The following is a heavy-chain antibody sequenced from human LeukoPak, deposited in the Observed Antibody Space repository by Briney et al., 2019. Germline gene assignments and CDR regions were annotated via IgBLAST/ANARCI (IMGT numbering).Heavy chain of an antibody. CDR3: ARDAMTTGGAFDF. D-gene: IGHD4-17*01. J-gene: IGHJ3*01. Sequence: SGGSLRLSCAASGLTFSSYWMTWVRQAPGKGLEWVANMRQDGSEKYYVDSVKGRFTISRDNAKDSLYLQMNSLRAEGTAVYYCARDAMTTGGAFDFWGQGAMVTVSS. CDR2: MRQDGSEK. CDR1: GLTFSSYW. V-gene: IGHV3-7*01.